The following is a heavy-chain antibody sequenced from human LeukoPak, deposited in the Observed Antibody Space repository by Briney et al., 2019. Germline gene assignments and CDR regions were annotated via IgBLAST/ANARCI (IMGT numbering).Heavy chain of an antibody. J-gene: IGHJ4*02. Sequence: GGSLRLSCAASGITFNNYDMNWVRQAPGKGREWVSYISRDSNTIYYADSVKGRFTISRDNAKNSLYLQMNSLRDEDTAVYYCARRFGESSSYWGQGTLVTVSS. CDR2: ISRDSNTI. CDR1: GITFNNYD. CDR3: ARRFGESSSY. D-gene: IGHD3-10*01. V-gene: IGHV3-48*02.